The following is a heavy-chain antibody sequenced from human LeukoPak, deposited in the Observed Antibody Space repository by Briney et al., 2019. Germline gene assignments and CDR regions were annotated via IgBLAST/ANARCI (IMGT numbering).Heavy chain of an antibody. J-gene: IGHJ4*02. Sequence: GGSLRLSCAVSGFTFTSYWMSWVRQAPGKGLEWEANIKQDGSEKEYVDSVRGRFTISRDNAKNSVYLQMNSLRAEDTAVYYCARCLYYDDTTFYFDYWGQGTLVTVSS. CDR1: GFTFTSYW. D-gene: IGHD3-22*01. CDR2: IKQDGSEK. CDR3: ARCLYYDDTTFYFDY. V-gene: IGHV3-7*01.